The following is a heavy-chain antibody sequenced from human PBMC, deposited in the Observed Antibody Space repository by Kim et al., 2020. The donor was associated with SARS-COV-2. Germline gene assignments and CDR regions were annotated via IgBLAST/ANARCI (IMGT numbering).Heavy chain of an antibody. CDR3: VRGNCSTASCYVGEYFQH. CDR2: INPNSGGT. D-gene: IGHD2-2*01. V-gene: IGHV1-2*02. CDR1: GYTFTGNF. J-gene: IGHJ1*01. Sequence: ASVKVSCKASGYTFTGNFMHWVRQAPGQGLEWMGWINPNSGGTKYAQKFQGRVTMTRDTSINTVYMELSTLRSDDTAVYYCVRGNCSTASCYVGEYFQHW.